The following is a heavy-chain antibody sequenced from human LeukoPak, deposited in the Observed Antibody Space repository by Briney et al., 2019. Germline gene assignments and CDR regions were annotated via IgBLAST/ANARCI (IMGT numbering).Heavy chain of an antibody. CDR1: GYTFTGYY. CDR3: ARGFRDYVWGSYRPHNWFDP. J-gene: IGHJ5*02. D-gene: IGHD3-16*02. CDR2: INPNSGGT. Sequence: ASVKVSCKASGYTFTGYYMHWVRQAPGQGLEWMGRINPNSGGTNYAQKFQGRVTMTRDTSISTAYMELSRLRSDDTAVYHCARGFRDYVWGSYRPHNWFDPWDQGTLVTVSS. V-gene: IGHV1-2*06.